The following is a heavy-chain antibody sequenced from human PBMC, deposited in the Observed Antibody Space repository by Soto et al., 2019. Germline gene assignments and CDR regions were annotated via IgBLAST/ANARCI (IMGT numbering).Heavy chain of an antibody. D-gene: IGHD3-22*01. J-gene: IGHJ4*02. Sequence: ASGKVSCKASGYTFTGYYMHWVRQAPGQGLEWMGWINPNSGGTNYAQKFQGWVTMTRDTSISTAYMELSRLRSDDTAVYYCARSPYYYDSSGNTVYYFDYWGQGTLVTVTS. V-gene: IGHV1-2*04. CDR3: ARSPYYYDSSGNTVYYFDY. CDR2: INPNSGGT. CDR1: GYTFTGYY.